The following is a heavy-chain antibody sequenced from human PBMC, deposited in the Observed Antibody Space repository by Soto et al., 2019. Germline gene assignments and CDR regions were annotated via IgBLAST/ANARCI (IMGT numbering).Heavy chain of an antibody. J-gene: IGHJ4*02. CDR1: VYTFTSCG. CDR3: ERVYRNNYSSGPDDY. Sequence: ASVNVSCTASVYTFTSCGSIWVRQAPGQGLEWMGWISAYNGNTNYAQKLQGRVTMTTDTSTSTAYMELRSLRSDDTAVYYCERVYRNNYSSGPDDYWGQGTLVTVSS. D-gene: IGHD6-19*01. V-gene: IGHV1-18*01. CDR2: ISAYNGNT.